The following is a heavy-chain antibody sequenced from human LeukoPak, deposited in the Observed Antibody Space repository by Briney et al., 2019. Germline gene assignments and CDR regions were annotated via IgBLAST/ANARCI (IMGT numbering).Heavy chain of an antibody. D-gene: IGHD3-3*01. CDR2: ILASGGGT. J-gene: IGHJ5*02. V-gene: IGHV3-23*01. CDR3: ARGFYDFWSGFP. CDR1: GFTFSAHA. Sequence: GGSLRLSCAASGFTFSAHAMNWVRQAPGKGLEWVAAILASGGGTYYTDSVKGRFTISRDNAKNSLYLQMNSLRAEDTAVYYCARGFYDFWSGFPWGQGTLVTVSS.